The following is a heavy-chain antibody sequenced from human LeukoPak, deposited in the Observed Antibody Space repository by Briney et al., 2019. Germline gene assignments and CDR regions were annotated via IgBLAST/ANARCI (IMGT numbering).Heavy chain of an antibody. V-gene: IGHV3-23*01. CDR3: AKGDYSNYVRSYFDY. CDR1: GVSFGSYA. D-gene: IGHD4-4*01. J-gene: IGHJ4*02. Sequence: GGSLRLSCAASGVSFGSYALNWVRQAPGKGLEWVSAISGSGGSTYYADSVKGRFTISRDNSKNTLFLQMNSLRAEDTAVYYCAKGDYSNYVRSYFDYWGQGTLVTVSS. CDR2: ISGSGGST.